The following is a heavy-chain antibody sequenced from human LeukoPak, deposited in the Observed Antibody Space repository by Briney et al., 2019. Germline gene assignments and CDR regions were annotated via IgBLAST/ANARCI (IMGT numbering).Heavy chain of an antibody. CDR3: ARLYGDYDY. CDR2: IYYSGST. V-gene: IGHV4-30-4*01. J-gene: IGHJ4*02. D-gene: IGHD4-17*01. Sequence: GLEWIGYIYYSGSTYYNPSLKSRVTISVDTSKNQFSLKLSSVTAADTAVYYCARLYGDYDYWGQGTLVTVSS.